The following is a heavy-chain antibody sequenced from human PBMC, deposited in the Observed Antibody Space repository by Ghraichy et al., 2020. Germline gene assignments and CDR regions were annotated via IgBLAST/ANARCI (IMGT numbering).Heavy chain of an antibody. J-gene: IGHJ4*02. D-gene: IGHD3-3*01. CDR1: GFTFSSYA. CDR3: AKEGRFLEWLLYFDY. Sequence: GALNISCAASGFTFSSYAMSWVRQAPGKGLEWVSAISGSGGSTYYADSAKGRFTISRDNSKNTLYLQMNSLRAEDTAVYYCAKEGRFLEWLLYFDYWGQGTLVTVSS. V-gene: IGHV3-23*01. CDR2: ISGSGGST.